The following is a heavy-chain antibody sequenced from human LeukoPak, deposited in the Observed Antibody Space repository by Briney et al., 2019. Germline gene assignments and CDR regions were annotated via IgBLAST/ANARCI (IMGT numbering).Heavy chain of an antibody. D-gene: IGHD6-19*01. Sequence: SETLSLTCTVSGYSISSGYYWGWIRQPPGKGLEWIGSIYHSGSTYYNPSLKSRVTISVDTSKNQFSLKLSSVTAADTAVYYCARDSYSSQRPGYWGQGTLVTVSS. CDR2: IYHSGST. V-gene: IGHV4-38-2*02. CDR3: ARDSYSSQRPGY. CDR1: GYSISSGYY. J-gene: IGHJ4*02.